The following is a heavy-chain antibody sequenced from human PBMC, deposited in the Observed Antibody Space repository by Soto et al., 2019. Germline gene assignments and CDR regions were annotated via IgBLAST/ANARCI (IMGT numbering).Heavy chain of an antibody. CDR1: GFTFSSYA. D-gene: IGHD6-6*01. Sequence: EVQLLESGGGLVQPGGSLRLSCAASGFTFSSYAMSWVRQAPGKGLERVSAISGSGGSTYYADSVKGPFTISRDNSKNTLYLQMNSLRAEDTAVYYCAKAFEYSSSRPQDYWGQGTLVTVSS. CDR2: ISGSGGST. V-gene: IGHV3-23*01. J-gene: IGHJ4*02. CDR3: AKAFEYSSSRPQDY.